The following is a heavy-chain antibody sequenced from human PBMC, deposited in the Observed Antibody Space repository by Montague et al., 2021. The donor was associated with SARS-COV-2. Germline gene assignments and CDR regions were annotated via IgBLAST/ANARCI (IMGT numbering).Heavy chain of an antibody. V-gene: IGHV4-39*01. Sequence: SETLSLTCTVSGGSISSSSYYWGWIRQPPGEGLEWIGSIYYSGSTYYNPSLKSRVTISVDTSKNQFSLKLSSVTAADTAVYYCARQPYYSSSLSWFDPWGQGTLVTVSS. CDR3: ARQPYYSSSLSWFDP. J-gene: IGHJ5*02. CDR1: GGSISSSSYY. CDR2: IYYSGST. D-gene: IGHD6-13*01.